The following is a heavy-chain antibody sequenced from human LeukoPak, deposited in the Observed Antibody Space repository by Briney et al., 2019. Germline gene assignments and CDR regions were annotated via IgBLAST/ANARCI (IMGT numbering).Heavy chain of an antibody. CDR3: ARDTYYYDSSGYDDYYFDY. J-gene: IGHJ4*02. Sequence: SETLSLTCTVSGGSISSSSYYWGWIRQPPGKGLEWIGSIYYSGSTNDNPSLKSRVTISVDTSKNQFSLKLSSVTAADMAVYYCARDTYYYDSSGYDDYYFDYWGQGTLVTVSS. CDR2: IYYSGST. CDR1: GGSISSSSYY. V-gene: IGHV4-39*07. D-gene: IGHD3-22*01.